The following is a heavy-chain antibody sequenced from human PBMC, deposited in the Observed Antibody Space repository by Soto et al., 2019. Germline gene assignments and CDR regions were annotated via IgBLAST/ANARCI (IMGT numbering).Heavy chain of an antibody. Sequence: QVQLVQSGAEVKKPGSSVKVSCKASGGTFSSYAISWVRQAPGQGLEWMGGIIPIFDTADYAQKFQGRVTITADESTSTAYMELSSLRSEDTAAYYCASHGITGTWVYYYGMDVWGQGTTVTVSS. CDR1: GGTFSSYA. D-gene: IGHD1-7*01. CDR3: ASHGITGTWVYYYGMDV. CDR2: IIPIFDTA. J-gene: IGHJ6*02. V-gene: IGHV1-69*12.